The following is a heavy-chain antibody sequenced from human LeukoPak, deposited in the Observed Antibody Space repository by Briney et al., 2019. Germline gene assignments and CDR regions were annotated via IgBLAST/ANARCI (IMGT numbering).Heavy chain of an antibody. J-gene: IGHJ5*02. V-gene: IGHV3-23*01. CDR2: ISGSGGST. Sequence: PGGSLRLSCAASGFTFSSYAMSWVRQAPGKGLEWVSAISGSGGSTYYADSVKGRFTISRDNSKNTLYLQMNSLRAEDTAVYYCAKGGCYDFWSSCSWFDPWGQGTLVTVSS. D-gene: IGHD3-3*01. CDR3: AKGGCYDFWSSCSWFDP. CDR1: GFTFSSYA.